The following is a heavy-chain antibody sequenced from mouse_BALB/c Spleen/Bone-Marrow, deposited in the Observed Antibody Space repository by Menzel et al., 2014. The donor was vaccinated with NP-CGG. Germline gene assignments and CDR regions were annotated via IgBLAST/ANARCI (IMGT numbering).Heavy chain of an antibody. V-gene: IGHV3-1*02. Sequence: EVKLVESGPDLVKPSQSLSLTCTVTGYSITSGYSWHWIRQFPGNKLEWMGFIYYSGGSNYNPSLKSRVSISRDTSKNQFFLQLNSVTSEDAATYYCARHDGYFDYWGQGTTLTVSS. CDR3: ARHDGYFDY. CDR1: GYSITSGYS. CDR2: IYYSGGS. D-gene: IGHD2-3*01. J-gene: IGHJ2*01.